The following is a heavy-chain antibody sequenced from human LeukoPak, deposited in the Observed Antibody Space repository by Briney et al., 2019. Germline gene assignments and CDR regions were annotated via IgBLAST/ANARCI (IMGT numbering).Heavy chain of an antibody. CDR2: IKSKTDGETT. CDR3: ITDPSYETNN. J-gene: IGHJ4*02. Sequence: GGSLRLSCAVSGLTFNVAWMSWVRQAPGKGLEWIGRIKSKTDGETTDYAAPVRGRFSISRDDSKDTLYLQMNSLKTEDTAVYYCITDPSYETNNWGQGTLVTVSS. CDR1: GLTFNVAW. V-gene: IGHV3-15*01. D-gene: IGHD3-16*01.